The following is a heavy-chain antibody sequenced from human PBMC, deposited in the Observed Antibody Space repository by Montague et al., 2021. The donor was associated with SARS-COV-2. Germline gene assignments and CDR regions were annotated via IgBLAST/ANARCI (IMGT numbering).Heavy chain of an antibody. CDR2: IKQDGSEK. J-gene: IGHJ4*02. D-gene: IGHD6-13*01. Sequence: SLRLSCAAPGFTFSFYWMSWVRQSPGKGLEWVANIKQDGSEKYHVDSVKGRFTISRDNAKNSLYLQMNSLRAEDTAVYYCVRIGSSSWYFEYWGQGALVTVSS. CDR1: GFTFSFYW. V-gene: IGHV3-7*03. CDR3: VRIGSSSWYFEY.